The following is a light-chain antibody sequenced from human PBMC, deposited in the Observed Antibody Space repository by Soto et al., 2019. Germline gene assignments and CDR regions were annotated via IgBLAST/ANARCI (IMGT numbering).Light chain of an antibody. Sequence: EIVLTQSPATLSLSPGERATLSCRASQSVSSYLAWYQQKPGQAPRRLIYDASNRATGIPARFSGRGSGTDFTLTISSLEPEDFAVYYCQQRSNWPPLFTFGPGTKVDIK. CDR2: DAS. V-gene: IGKV3-11*01. CDR1: QSVSSY. J-gene: IGKJ3*01. CDR3: QQRSNWPPLFT.